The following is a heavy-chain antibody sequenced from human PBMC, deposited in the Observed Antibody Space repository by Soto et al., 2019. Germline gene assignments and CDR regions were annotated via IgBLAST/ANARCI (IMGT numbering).Heavy chain of an antibody. Sequence: QVQLVQSGAEVKKPGASVKVSCKASGYTFTSYAMHWVRQAPGQRLEWMGWIDTGNGNTKYSQKFQDRITITRDTSARTAYMELNNLRSGDTAVYYCAKDRAHYDSSGHDWGQGTLVTVSS. V-gene: IGHV1-3*04. CDR2: IDTGNGNT. CDR1: GYTFTSYA. J-gene: IGHJ4*02. D-gene: IGHD3-22*01. CDR3: AKDRAHYDSSGHD.